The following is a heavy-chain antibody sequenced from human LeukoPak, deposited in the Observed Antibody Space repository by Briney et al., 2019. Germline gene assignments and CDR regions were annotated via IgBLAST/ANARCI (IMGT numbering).Heavy chain of an antibody. CDR1: GYSISSDYY. CDR2: IYYSGSA. Sequence: SETLSLTCAVSGYSISSDYYWGWIRLPPGKGLEWIGTIYYSGSAYYNPSLKGRVTLLVDTSNNQFSLRLSSVTATDTAVYYCARRPYYYYYMDVWGKGTTVTVSS. CDR3: ARRPYYYYYMDV. V-gene: IGHV4-38-2*01. J-gene: IGHJ6*03. D-gene: IGHD6-6*01.